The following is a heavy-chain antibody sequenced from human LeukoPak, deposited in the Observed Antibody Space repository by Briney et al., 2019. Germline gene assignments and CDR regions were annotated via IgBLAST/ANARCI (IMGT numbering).Heavy chain of an antibody. Sequence: GGSLRLSXAASGFTVSSNYMSWVRQAPGKGLEWVSVIYSGGSTYYADSVKGRFTISRDNSKNTLYLQMNSLRAEDTAVYYCARVLDSSSSRYQAFPYWGQGTLVTVSS. V-gene: IGHV3-66*01. CDR1: GFTVSSNY. D-gene: IGHD2-15*01. CDR3: ARVLDSSSSRYQAFPY. J-gene: IGHJ4*02. CDR2: IYSGGST.